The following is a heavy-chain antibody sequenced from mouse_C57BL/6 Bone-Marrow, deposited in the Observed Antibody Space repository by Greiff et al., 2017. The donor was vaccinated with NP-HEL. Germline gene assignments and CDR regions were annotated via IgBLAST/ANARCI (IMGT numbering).Heavy chain of an antibody. CDR1: GYTFTSYW. V-gene: IGHV1-52*01. CDR2: IDPSDSET. Sequence: QVQLQQPGAELVRPGSSVKLSCKASGYTFTSYWMHWVKQRPIQGLEWIGNIDPSDSETHYNQKFKDKATLTVDTSSSTAYMQLSSLTPEDSAVYYCARCSYGSSLYAMGYWGQGTSVTVSS. D-gene: IGHD1-1*01. J-gene: IGHJ4*01. CDR3: ARCSYGSSLYAMGY.